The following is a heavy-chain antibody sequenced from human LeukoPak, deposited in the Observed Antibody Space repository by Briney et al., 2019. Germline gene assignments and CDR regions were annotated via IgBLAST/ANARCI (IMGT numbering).Heavy chain of an antibody. CDR3: ARGNSPAAPYFDY. CDR1: GGSFNSGDYY. D-gene: IGHD2-2*01. Sequence: SETLSLTCTVSGGSFNSGDYYWNWIRQHPGKGLEWIGYIYYSGSTYYNPSLKSRVTISVDTSKNQFSLKLSSVTAADTAVYYCARGNSPAAPYFDYWGQGTLVTVSS. V-gene: IGHV4-31*03. CDR2: IYYSGST. J-gene: IGHJ4*02.